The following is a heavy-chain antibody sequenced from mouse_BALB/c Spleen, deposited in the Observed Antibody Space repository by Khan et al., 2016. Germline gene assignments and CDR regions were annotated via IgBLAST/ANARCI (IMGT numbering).Heavy chain of an antibody. CDR2: IDPSDSYP. V-gene: IGHV1-69*02. CDR1: GYTFTSYW. J-gene: IGHJ2*01. D-gene: IGHD1-1*01. CDR3: ARRTTVNYFDY. Sequence: QVQLQQPGAELVKPGASVKLSCKASGYTFTSYWMHWVKQRPGQGLEWIGEIDPSDSYPNYNQKFKGKATLTVDKSSSTAYMQLSSLTSEDSAVYYCARRTTVNYFDYWGQGTTLTVSS.